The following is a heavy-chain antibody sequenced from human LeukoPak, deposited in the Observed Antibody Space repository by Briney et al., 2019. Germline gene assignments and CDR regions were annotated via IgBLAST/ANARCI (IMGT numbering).Heavy chain of an antibody. J-gene: IGHJ6*03. Sequence: GGSLRLSCAVSGFTVSSIYLSWVRQAPGRGLEWVSLIFSDGRTYYADSAKGRFTISRDNSKNTLYLQMNSLRAEDTAVYYCERGQRPYAYYYYYYMDVWGKGTTVTVSS. CDR3: ERGQRPYAYYYYYYMDV. CDR1: GFTVSSIY. V-gene: IGHV3-66*02. CDR2: IFSDGRT.